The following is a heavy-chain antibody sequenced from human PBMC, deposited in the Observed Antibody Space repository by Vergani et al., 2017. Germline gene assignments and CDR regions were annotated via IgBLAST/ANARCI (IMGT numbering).Heavy chain of an antibody. CDR1: GFTFSSYA. CDR3: AKDEGFSNWFDP. J-gene: IGHJ5*02. V-gene: IGHV3-23*01. Sequence: EVQLLESGGGLVQPGGSLRLSCAASGFTFSSYAMSWVRQAPGKGLEWVSAISGSGGSTYYADSVKGRFHISRDNSKNTLYLQMNSLRAEDTAVYYCAKDEGFSNWFDPWGQGTLVTVSS. CDR2: ISGSGGST.